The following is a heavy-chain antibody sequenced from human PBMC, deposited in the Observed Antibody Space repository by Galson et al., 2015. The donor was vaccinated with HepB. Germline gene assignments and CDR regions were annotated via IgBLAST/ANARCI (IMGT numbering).Heavy chain of an antibody. J-gene: IGHJ4*02. CDR2: ISSNGGST. CDR1: GFTFSSYA. Sequence: SLRLSCAASGFTFSSYAMHWVRQAPGKGLEYVSAISSNGGSTYYADSVKGRFTISRDNSKNTLYLQMSSLRAEDTAVYYCVNVKGGYSYGDGLDYWGQGTLVTVSS. D-gene: IGHD5-18*01. CDR3: VNVKGGYSYGDGLDY. V-gene: IGHV3-64D*06.